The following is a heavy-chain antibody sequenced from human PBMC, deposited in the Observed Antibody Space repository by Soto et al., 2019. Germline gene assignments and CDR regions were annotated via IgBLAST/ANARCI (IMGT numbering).Heavy chain of an antibody. V-gene: IGHV4-34*01. Sequence: SETLSLTCAVYGGSFSGYYWSWIRQPPGKGLEWIGEINHSGSTNYNPSLKSRVTISVDTSKNQFSLKLSSVTAADTAVYYCARHTQYITMIYAFDYWGQGTLVTVSS. CDR1: GGSFSGYY. CDR2: INHSGST. CDR3: ARHTQYITMIYAFDY. D-gene: IGHD3-22*01. J-gene: IGHJ4*02.